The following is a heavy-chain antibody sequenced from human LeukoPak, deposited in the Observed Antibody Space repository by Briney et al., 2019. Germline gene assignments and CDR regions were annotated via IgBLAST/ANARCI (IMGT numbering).Heavy chain of an antibody. CDR3: ARLTYYYDSSGQNWFDP. J-gene: IGHJ5*02. V-gene: IGHV1-3*01. Sequence: ASVKVSCKASGYTFTSYAMHWVRQAPGQRLEWMGWINAGNGSTKYSQKFQGRVTITRDTSASTAYMELSSLRSEDTAVYYCARLTYYYDSSGQNWFDPWGQGTLVTVSS. D-gene: IGHD3-22*01. CDR1: GYTFTSYA. CDR2: INAGNGST.